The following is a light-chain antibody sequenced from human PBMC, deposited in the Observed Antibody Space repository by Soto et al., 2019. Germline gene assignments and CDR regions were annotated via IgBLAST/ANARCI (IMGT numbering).Light chain of an antibody. Sequence: QSVLTQPASVSGSPGQSITISCTGTSSDVGGYNYVSWYQHHLGKAPKLMIYDVSSRPSGVSNRFSGSKSGNTASLTISGLQAEDEADYYCSSYTSIGTLVILGGGTKLTVL. V-gene: IGLV2-14*03. CDR1: SSDVGGYNY. CDR3: SSYTSIGTLVI. J-gene: IGLJ2*01. CDR2: DVS.